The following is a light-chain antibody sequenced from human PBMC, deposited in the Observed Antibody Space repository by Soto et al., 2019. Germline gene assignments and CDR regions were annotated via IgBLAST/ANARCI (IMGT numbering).Light chain of an antibody. Sequence: EIVMTQSPATLSVSPGERATLSCRASQSVSSNLAWYQQKPGQAPRLLIYDASTRATGIPARFSGSGSGTEFTIKISRMQSEDVEVYYCQQYNDWPINFGPGTKVD. J-gene: IGKJ3*01. CDR2: DAS. CDR1: QSVSSN. V-gene: IGKV3-15*01. CDR3: QQYNDWPIN.